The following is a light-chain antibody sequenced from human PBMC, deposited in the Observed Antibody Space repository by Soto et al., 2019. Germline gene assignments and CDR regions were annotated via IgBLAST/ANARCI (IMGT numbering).Light chain of an antibody. V-gene: IGKV3-20*01. Sequence: EIVLTQSPGTLSLSPGERATLSCRASQSISSSDLAWYQHRPGQAPRLRIYAASSRATGIPVRFSGSGSGTDFTLSISRLEPEDFAVYYGQPYGSSSWTFGQGTKVEIK. CDR1: QSISSSD. CDR2: AAS. CDR3: QPYGSSSWT. J-gene: IGKJ1*01.